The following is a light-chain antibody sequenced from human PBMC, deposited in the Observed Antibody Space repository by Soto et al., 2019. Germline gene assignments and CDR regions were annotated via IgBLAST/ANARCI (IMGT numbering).Light chain of an antibody. V-gene: IGLV2-14*03. Sequence: QSALTQPASVSGSPGQSITISCTGTSRDVGGYDYVSWYQHHPGKAPKLMIYDVSNRPSGVSNRFSGSKSGNTASLTISGLQAEDEADYYCSSYTSSNTVIFGGGTKVTVL. CDR1: SRDVGGYDY. J-gene: IGLJ2*01. CDR2: DVS. CDR3: SSYTSSNTVI.